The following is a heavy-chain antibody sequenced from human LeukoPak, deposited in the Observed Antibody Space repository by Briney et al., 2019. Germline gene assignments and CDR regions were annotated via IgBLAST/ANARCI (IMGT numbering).Heavy chain of an antibody. J-gene: IGHJ4*02. Sequence: VASVKVSFKASGYTFSGYYVHWVRQAPGEGVEWMGWINPKSGGTKFAQKHQGGVTMTADTSIDTAYLELSNLKSDDTAIYYCARISSGWPLYFDCWGQGTLVTVSS. CDR1: GYTFSGYY. CDR3: ARISSGWPLYFDC. D-gene: IGHD6-19*01. V-gene: IGHV1-2*02. CDR2: INPKSGGT.